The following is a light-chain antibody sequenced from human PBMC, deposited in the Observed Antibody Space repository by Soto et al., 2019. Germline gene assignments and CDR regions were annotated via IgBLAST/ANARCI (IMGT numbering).Light chain of an antibody. J-gene: IGKJ3*01. CDR1: QDIGSD. CDR2: AAS. CDR3: QQRSTWPPFT. V-gene: IGKV1-17*01. Sequence: DIQMTQSPSSLSASVGDRVIITCRASQDIGSDLAWYQQKPGKAPERLIYAASTLQNGVPSRFSGSGSGTEFTLTISSLEPEDFAVYYCQQRSTWPPFTFGPGTKVDIK.